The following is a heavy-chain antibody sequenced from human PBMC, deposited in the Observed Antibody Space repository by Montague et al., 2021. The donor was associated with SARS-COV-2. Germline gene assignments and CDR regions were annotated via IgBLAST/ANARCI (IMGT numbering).Heavy chain of an antibody. CDR2: IYHSGNT. CDR1: GGSISGYY. CDR3: AREYRIELWQTNWYFGL. V-gene: IGHV4-59*01. D-gene: IGHD3-16*01. J-gene: IGHJ2*01. Sequence: SETLSLTCSVSGGSISGYYRSWIRQPPGKGLEWIGYIYHSGNTKYNPSLKSRVSISVDTPKNQFSLRLSSVTAADTAVYYCAREYRIELWQTNWYFGLWGRGTLVTVSS.